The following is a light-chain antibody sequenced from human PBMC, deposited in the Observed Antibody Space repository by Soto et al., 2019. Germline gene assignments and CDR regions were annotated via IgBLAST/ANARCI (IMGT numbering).Light chain of an antibody. Sequence: QSVLTQSPSASGTPGQRVIIACSGSSSNIGSNHVNWYRHLPGAAHKLLIFRSDQRPSGVPDRYSGSKSGTTASLAISGLQSGDEADYYCAAWDDSRYGVVFGGGTQLTVL. CDR3: AAWDDSRYGVV. V-gene: IGLV1-44*01. CDR2: RSD. CDR1: SSNIGSNH. J-gene: IGLJ2*01.